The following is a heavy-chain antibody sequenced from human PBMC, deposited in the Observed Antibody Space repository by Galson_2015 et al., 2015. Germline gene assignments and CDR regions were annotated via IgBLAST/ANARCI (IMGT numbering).Heavy chain of an antibody. V-gene: IGHV1-46*04. Sequence: SVKVSCKASGYTFTYYFIQWVRQAPGQGLEWVGAINPSGAATFYAQKLQGRVTMTRDTPTSTVYVELSSLGSEDTAVYYCAGELGGTYYFDYWGLGTLVTVSS. D-gene: IGHD3-10*01. CDR3: AGELGGTYYFDY. CDR1: GYTFTYYF. J-gene: IGHJ4*02. CDR2: INPSGAAT.